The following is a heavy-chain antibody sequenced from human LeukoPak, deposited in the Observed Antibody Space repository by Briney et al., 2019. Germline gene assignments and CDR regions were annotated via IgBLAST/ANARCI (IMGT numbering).Heavy chain of an antibody. D-gene: IGHD6-13*01. CDR1: GFTFSSYE. Sequence: PGGSLRLSCAASGFTFSSYEMNWVRQAPGKGLEWVSYISSSGSTIYYADSVKGRFTISRDNAKNSLYLQMNSLRAEDTAVYYCARGGYSSSWYLAKTFDYWGQGTLVTVSS. J-gene: IGHJ4*02. CDR2: ISSSGSTI. V-gene: IGHV3-48*03. CDR3: ARGGYSSSWYLAKTFDY.